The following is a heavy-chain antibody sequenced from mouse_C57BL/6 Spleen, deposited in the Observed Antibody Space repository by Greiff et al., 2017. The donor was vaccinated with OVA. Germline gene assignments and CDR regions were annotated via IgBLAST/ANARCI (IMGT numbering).Heavy chain of an antibody. D-gene: IGHD1-1*01. CDR1: GFTFSDYG. J-gene: IGHJ1*03. Sequence: DVMLVESGGGLVKPGGSLKLSCAASGFTFSDYGMHWVRQAPEKGLEWVAYISSGSSTIYYADTVKGRFTISRDNAKNTLFLQMTSLRSEDTAMYYCARFTTVVDWYFDVWGTGTTVTVSS. CDR2: ISSGSSTI. CDR3: ARFTTVVDWYFDV. V-gene: IGHV5-17*01.